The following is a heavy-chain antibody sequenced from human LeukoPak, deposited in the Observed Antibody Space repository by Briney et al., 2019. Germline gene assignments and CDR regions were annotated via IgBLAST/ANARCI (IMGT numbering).Heavy chain of an antibody. CDR2: ISTTGETT. CDR3: ARARNFWSGYPVFFDS. Sequence: GGSLRLSCAASGFIFNSYAMTWVRQSPGKRLHYVSAISTTGETTYYANPLQDRFTVSRDNSKNTLYLQMGSLRPEDTAVYFCARARNFWSGYPVFFDSWGRGILVTVSS. D-gene: IGHD3-3*01. CDR1: GFIFNSYA. J-gene: IGHJ4*02. V-gene: IGHV3-64*01.